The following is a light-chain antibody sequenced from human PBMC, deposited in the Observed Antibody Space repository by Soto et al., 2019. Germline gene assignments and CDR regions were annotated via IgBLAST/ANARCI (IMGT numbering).Light chain of an antibody. V-gene: IGLV2-8*01. CDR1: SSDVGGYNY. Sequence: QSVLTQPASVSGSPGQSITISCTGTSSDVGGYNYVSWYQQHPVKAPKLMIYDVTNRPSGVPDRFSGSKSGNTASLTVSGLQAEDEADYYCGSFAGSNNFPYVFGTGTKVTVL. J-gene: IGLJ1*01. CDR2: DVT. CDR3: GSFAGSNNFPYV.